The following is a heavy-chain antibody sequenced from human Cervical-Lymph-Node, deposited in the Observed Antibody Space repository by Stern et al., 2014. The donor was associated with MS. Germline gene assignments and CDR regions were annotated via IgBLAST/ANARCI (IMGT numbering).Heavy chain of an antibody. J-gene: IGHJ4*02. CDR1: GFTFSAYA. CDR3: ARAGPYYLDS. V-gene: IGHV3-23*04. CDR2: IGSDGAQT. Sequence: EVQLVESGGGLVQPGGSLTLSCAASGFTFSAYAMTWVRQAPGKGLLCVSSIGSDGAQTLSADSVQGRFTVSRDNSRNTLYLQMNSLRAEDTALYYCARAGPYYLDSWGQGTLVTVSS. D-gene: IGHD3-10*01.